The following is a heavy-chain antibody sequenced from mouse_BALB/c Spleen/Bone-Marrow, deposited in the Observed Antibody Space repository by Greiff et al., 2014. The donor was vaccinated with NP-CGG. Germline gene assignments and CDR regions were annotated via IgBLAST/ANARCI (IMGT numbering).Heavy chain of an antibody. CDR2: IYPGNVNT. CDR1: GYTFTSYY. J-gene: IGHJ3*01. Sequence: VQLQQSGPELVKPGASVRISCKASGYTFTSYYIHWVKQRPGQGPEWIGWIYPGNVNTKYNEKFKGKATLTADKSSSTAYMQLSSLTSEDSAVYFCAGDDYAYWGQGTLVTVSA. V-gene: IGHV1S56*01. D-gene: IGHD2-4*01. CDR3: AGDDYAY.